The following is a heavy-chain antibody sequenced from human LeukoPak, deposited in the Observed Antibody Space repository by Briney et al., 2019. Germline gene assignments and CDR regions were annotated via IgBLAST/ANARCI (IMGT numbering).Heavy chain of an antibody. J-gene: IGHJ4*02. Sequence: ASVKVSCKASGHTFTGYYMHWVRQAPGQGLEWMGLINPTGGSTGYAQKFQGRVTMTRDMSTSTDYMELSSLRSEDTAVYYCARVWPQAYYFDYWGQGTLVTVSS. CDR3: ARVWPQAYYFDY. D-gene: IGHD3-10*01. CDR1: GHTFTGYY. CDR2: INPTGGST. V-gene: IGHV1-46*01.